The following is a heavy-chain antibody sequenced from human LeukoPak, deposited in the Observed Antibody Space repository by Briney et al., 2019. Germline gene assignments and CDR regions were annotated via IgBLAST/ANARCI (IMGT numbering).Heavy chain of an antibody. J-gene: IGHJ4*02. V-gene: IGHV1-69*05. D-gene: IGHD1-1*01. CDR3: ARGLAVGTSYFDY. CDR2: IIPIFGTA. Sequence: SVKVSCKASGGTFGSYAMNWVRQAPGQGLEWMGGIIPIFGTAKYAQKFQGRVTITTDDSTSTAYMELSSLRSEDTAVYYCARGLAVGTSYFDYWGQGTLVTVSS. CDR1: GGTFGSYA.